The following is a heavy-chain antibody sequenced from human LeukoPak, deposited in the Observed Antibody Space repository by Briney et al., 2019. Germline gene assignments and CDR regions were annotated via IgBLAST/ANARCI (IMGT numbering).Heavy chain of an antibody. V-gene: IGHV4-59*08. CDR2: IYYSGNT. D-gene: IGHD6-19*01. J-gene: IGHJ4*02. Sequence: SETLSLTCTISGDSISGYYWSWIRQPPGKGLEWIGYIYYSGNTNYNPSLKSRVTISVDTSKNQFSLKLSSVTAADTAMYYCARLDSSGWYYFDYWGQGTLVTVSS. CDR1: GDSISGYY. CDR3: ARLDSSGWYYFDY.